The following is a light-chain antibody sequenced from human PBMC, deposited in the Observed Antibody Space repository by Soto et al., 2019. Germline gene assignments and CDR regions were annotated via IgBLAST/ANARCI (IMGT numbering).Light chain of an antibody. V-gene: IGKV1-39*01. CDR3: QQGYSNPWT. J-gene: IGKJ1*01. CDR2: AAS. Sequence: DIHMTQSPSSLSASVGDRVTRTFRASQSISSYLNWYQQKPGKAPKLLIYAASSLQSGVPSRFSGRGSGTDFTLTVESLQPEDFATYYCQQGYSNPWTFGQGTKVDI. CDR1: QSISSY.